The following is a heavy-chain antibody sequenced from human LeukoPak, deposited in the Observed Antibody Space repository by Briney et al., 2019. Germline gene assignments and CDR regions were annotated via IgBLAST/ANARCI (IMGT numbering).Heavy chain of an antibody. D-gene: IGHD5-18*01. CDR3: AKLRGYGYGTFDY. CDR2: ISGSGGST. Sequence: PGGSLRLSCAASGFAFSSHGMNWLRQAPGKGLEWVSAISGSGGSTYYADSVKGRFTISRDNSKNTLYLQMNSLRAEDTAIYYCAKLRGYGYGTFDYWGQGTLVTVSS. CDR1: GFAFSSHG. J-gene: IGHJ4*02. V-gene: IGHV3-23*01.